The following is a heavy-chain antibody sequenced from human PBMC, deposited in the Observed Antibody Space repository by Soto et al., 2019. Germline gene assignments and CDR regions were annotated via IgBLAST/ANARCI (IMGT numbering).Heavy chain of an antibody. CDR1: GYTFTSYG. CDR2: ISAYNGNT. CDR3: ARKVGTVIPHYYYMDV. V-gene: IGHV1-18*01. Sequence: ASVKVSCKASGYTFTSYGISWVRQAPGQGLEWMGWISAYNGNTNYAQKLQGRVTMTTDTSTSTAYMELRSLRSDDTAVYYCARKVGTVIPHYYYMDVWGKGTTVTVSS. J-gene: IGHJ6*03. D-gene: IGHD4-17*01.